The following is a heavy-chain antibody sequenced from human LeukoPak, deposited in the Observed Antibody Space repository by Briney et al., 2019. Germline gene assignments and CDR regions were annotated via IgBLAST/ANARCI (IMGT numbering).Heavy chain of an antibody. J-gene: IGHJ4*02. Sequence: GGSLRLSCAASGFTFSNYWMHWVRQTPGKGLVWVSRINSDGTSTSYADSVKGRFTISRDNAKNTLYLQMNSLRAEGTAVYYCAKIGVVIATDNWGQGTLVTVSS. CDR2: INSDGTST. V-gene: IGHV3-74*01. D-gene: IGHD3-3*01. CDR1: GFTFSNYW. CDR3: AKIGVVIATDN.